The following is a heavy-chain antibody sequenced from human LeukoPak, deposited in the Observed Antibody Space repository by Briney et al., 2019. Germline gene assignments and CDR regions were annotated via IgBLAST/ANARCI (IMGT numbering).Heavy chain of an antibody. D-gene: IGHD2-2*01. CDR2: IYYSGST. V-gene: IGHV4-31*03. CDR1: GGSISSGGYY. J-gene: IGHJ4*02. CDR3: ASEVVVVPAATGLRGYFDY. Sequence: SQTLSLTCTVSGGSISSGGYYWSWIRQHPGKGLEWIGYIYYSGSTYYNPSLKSRVTISVDTSKHQFSLKLSSVTAADTAVYYCASEVVVVPAATGLRGYFDYWGQGTLVTVSS.